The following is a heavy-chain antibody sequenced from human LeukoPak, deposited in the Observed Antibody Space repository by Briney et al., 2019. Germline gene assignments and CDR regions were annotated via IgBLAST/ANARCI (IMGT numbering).Heavy chain of an antibody. V-gene: IGHV4-59*08. Sequence: SSETLSLTCTVSGGSISSDYWSWIRQPPGKGLEWIGYIHYSGRTNYNPSLKSRITISVDTSKTQYSLKLSSVTAADTAVYYCATLRGSSSAVFDYWGQGTLVTVSS. CDR3: ATLRGSSSAVFDY. D-gene: IGHD2-2*01. CDR2: IHYSGRT. J-gene: IGHJ4*02. CDR1: GGSISSDY.